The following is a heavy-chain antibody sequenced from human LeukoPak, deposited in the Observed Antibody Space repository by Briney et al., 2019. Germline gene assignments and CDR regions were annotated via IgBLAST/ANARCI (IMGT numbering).Heavy chain of an antibody. CDR1: GGSVSSGGYY. Sequence: SETLSLTCTVSGGSVSSGGYYWSWIRQHPGKGLEWIGYIYYSGSTYYNPSLKSRVTISVDTSKNQFSLKLSSVTAADTAVYYCVSGSSGWLYFQHWGQGTLVTVSS. CDR3: VSGSSGWLYFQH. CDR2: IYYSGST. D-gene: IGHD6-19*01. J-gene: IGHJ1*01. V-gene: IGHV4-31*03.